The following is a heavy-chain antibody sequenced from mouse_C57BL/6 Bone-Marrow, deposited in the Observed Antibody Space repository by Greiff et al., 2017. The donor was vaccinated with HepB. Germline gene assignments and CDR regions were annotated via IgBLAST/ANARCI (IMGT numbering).Heavy chain of an antibody. CDR2: ISDGGSYT. CDR3: ARDRGGNPWFAY. Sequence: VQLKESGGGLVKPGGSLKLSCAASGFTFSSYAMSWVRQTPEKRLEWVATISDGGSYTYYPDNVKGRFTISRDNAKNNLYLQMSHLKSEDTAMYYCARDRGGNPWFAYWGQGTLVTVSA. CDR1: GFTFSSYA. V-gene: IGHV5-4*01. D-gene: IGHD1-1*02. J-gene: IGHJ3*01.